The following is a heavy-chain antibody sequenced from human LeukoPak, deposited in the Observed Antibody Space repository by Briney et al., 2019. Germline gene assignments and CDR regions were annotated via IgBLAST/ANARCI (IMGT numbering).Heavy chain of an antibody. Sequence: SETLSLTCAVYGGSFSGYYWSWIRQPPGKGLEWIGEINHSGSTSYSPSLKSRVTISVDTSKNQFSLRLSSVTAADTAVYYCTRGRTGSYVYYYYYGMDVWGQGTTVTVSS. V-gene: IGHV4-34*01. CDR2: INHSGST. J-gene: IGHJ6*02. CDR3: TRGRTGSYVYYYYYGMDV. CDR1: GGSFSGYY. D-gene: IGHD3/OR15-3a*01.